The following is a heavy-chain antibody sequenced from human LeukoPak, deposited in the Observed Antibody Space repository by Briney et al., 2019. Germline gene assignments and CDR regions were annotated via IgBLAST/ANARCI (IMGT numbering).Heavy chain of an antibody. CDR1: GGTFSSYA. CDR3: ARGRYDFWRAYYYYYMDV. J-gene: IGHJ6*03. V-gene: IGHV1-69*13. Sequence: VASVKVSCKASGGTFSSYAISWVRQAPGQGLEWMGGIIPIFGTANYAQKFQGRVTITADESTSTAYMELSSLRSEDTAVYYRARGRYDFWRAYYYYYMDVWGKGTTVTVSS. D-gene: IGHD3-3*01. CDR2: IIPIFGTA.